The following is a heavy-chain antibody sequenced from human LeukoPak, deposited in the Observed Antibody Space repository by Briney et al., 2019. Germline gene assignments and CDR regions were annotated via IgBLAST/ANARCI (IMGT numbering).Heavy chain of an antibody. CDR2: IKEDGSEK. Sequence: PGGSLRLSCAASGFTFSGHWMSWVRQAPGKGLEWVGNIKEDGSEKYYVDSVEGRFTISRDNAKNSLYLQMNSLRAEETAVYYCAREAVVIRQDDAFDIWGQGTMVTVSS. V-gene: IGHV3-7*01. CDR1: GFTFSGHW. CDR3: AREAVVIRQDDAFDI. D-gene: IGHD3-22*01. J-gene: IGHJ3*02.